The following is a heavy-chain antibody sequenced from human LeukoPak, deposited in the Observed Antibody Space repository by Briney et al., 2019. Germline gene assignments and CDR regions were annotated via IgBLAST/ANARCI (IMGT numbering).Heavy chain of an antibody. CDR2: INANTGKP. Sequence: ASVKVSCKSSGYTFNTHSITLVRQAPGQGLEWVGWINANTGKPTYAQDFTGQFVFSLDTSISTAYLQMSSLKAEDTAVYYCAREVVRFDYWGQGTLVTVSS. J-gene: IGHJ4*02. D-gene: IGHD6-6*01. CDR3: AREVVRFDY. CDR1: GYTFNTHS. V-gene: IGHV7-4-1*02.